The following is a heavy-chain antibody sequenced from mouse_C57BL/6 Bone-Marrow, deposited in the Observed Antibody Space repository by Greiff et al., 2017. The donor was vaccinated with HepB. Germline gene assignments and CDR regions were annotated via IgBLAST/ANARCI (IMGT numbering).Heavy chain of an antibody. D-gene: IGHD1-1*02. Sequence: QVQLQQSGAELARPGASVKLSCKASGYTFTSYGISWVKQSTGQGLEWIGEIYPRSGNTYYNEKFKGKATLTADKSSSTAYMELRSLTSEDSAVYFCASHYVGNYFDYWGQGTTLTVSS. J-gene: IGHJ2*01. CDR2: IYPRSGNT. CDR1: GYTFTSYG. V-gene: IGHV1-81*01. CDR3: ASHYVGNYFDY.